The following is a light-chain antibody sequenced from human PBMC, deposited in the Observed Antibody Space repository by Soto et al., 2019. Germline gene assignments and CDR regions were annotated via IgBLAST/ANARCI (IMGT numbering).Light chain of an antibody. CDR1: QSISNY. V-gene: IGKV1-5*01. CDR3: QHYNSYSEA. CDR2: DAS. Sequence: DIQMTQSPSSLSASVGDRVTITSRASQSISNYLNWYQQKPGKAPKLLVYDASTLQSGVPSRFSGSGSGTEFTLTISSLQPDDFATYYCQHYNSYSEAFGQGTKVDIK. J-gene: IGKJ1*01.